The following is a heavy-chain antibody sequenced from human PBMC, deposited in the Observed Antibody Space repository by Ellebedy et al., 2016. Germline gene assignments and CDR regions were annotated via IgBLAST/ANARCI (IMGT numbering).Heavy chain of an antibody. J-gene: IGHJ4*02. CDR2: ISYGGGSVK. D-gene: IGHD5-18*01. V-gene: IGHV3-30*18. CDR1: GFTFSNYA. Sequence: GESLKISXAASGFTFSNYAIHWVRQAPGKGLEWVAVISYGGGSVKYYADSVKGRFTISRDNSKNTLYLQMNSLRAEDTAVYYCAKDNYPGYSYGPTFDYWGQGTLVTVSS. CDR3: AKDNYPGYSYGPTFDY.